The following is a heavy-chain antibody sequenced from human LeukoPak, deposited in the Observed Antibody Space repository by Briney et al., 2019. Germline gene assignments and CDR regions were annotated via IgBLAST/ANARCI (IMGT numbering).Heavy chain of an antibody. D-gene: IGHD5-18*01. CDR1: GGSMTTHH. Sequence: PSETLSLTSTVSGGSMTTHHWNWIRQTPGKGLEWIGYVFDSGRTKVNPSLKSRVTLSADTSKNQLSLRLSSVTAADTAMYYCTTIKRGDIFGYFDFWGQGILVTVSS. CDR3: TTIKRGDIFGYFDF. J-gene: IGHJ4*02. CDR2: VFDSGRT. V-gene: IGHV4-59*11.